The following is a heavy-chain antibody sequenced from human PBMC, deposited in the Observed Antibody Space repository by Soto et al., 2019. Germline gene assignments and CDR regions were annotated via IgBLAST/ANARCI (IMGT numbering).Heavy chain of an antibody. J-gene: IGHJ5*02. D-gene: IGHD6-19*01. CDR3: ARVGPQSGGGWYRWFDP. Sequence: QVQLVESGGGVVQPGRSLRLSCAASGFTFSSYGMHWVRQAPGKGLEWVAVIWYDGSNKYYADSVKGRFTSSRDNSKNTLYLQMNSLRAEDTAVYYWARVGPQSGGGWYRWFDPWGQGTLVTVSS. V-gene: IGHV3-33*01. CDR1: GFTFSSYG. CDR2: IWYDGSNK.